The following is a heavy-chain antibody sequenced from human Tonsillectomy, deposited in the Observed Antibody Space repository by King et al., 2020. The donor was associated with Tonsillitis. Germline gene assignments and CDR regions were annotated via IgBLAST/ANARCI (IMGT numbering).Heavy chain of an antibody. D-gene: IGHD6-19*01. CDR2: IYPGDSDT. Sequence: VQLVQSGAEVREPGDSLKISCEASGYSFTSFWIGWVRQMPGKGLEWVGVIYPGDSDTRYSPSFQGLVTISADKSISTAYLQWSSLKASDTAIYYCARQDVAGQNYWGQGTLVTVSS. CDR1: GYSFTSFW. CDR3: ARQDVAGQNY. V-gene: IGHV5-51*01. J-gene: IGHJ4*02.